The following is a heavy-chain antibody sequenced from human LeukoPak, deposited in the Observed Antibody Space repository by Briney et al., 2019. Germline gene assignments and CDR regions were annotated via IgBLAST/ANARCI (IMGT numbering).Heavy chain of an antibody. CDR2: ISSSSSYI. Sequence: GGSLRLSCAASGFTFSSYSMNWVRQAPGKGLEWVSSISSSSSYIYYADSVKGRFTISRDNAKNSLYLQMNSLRAEDTAVYYCARDPRLSGTPHYYYYGMDVWGQGTTVTVSS. V-gene: IGHV3-21*01. D-gene: IGHD6-13*01. CDR1: GFTFSSYS. CDR3: ARDPRLSGTPHYYYYGMDV. J-gene: IGHJ6*02.